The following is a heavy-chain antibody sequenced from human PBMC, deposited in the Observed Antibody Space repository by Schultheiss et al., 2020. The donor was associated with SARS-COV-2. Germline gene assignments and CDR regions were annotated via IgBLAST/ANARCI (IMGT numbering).Heavy chain of an antibody. CDR1: GGSVSSGSYY. CDR2: IYYSGST. J-gene: IGHJ4*01. V-gene: IGHV4-61*01. D-gene: IGHD4-17*01. Sequence: SETLSLTCTVSGGSVSSGSYYWSWIRQPPGKGLEWIGYIYYSGSTNYNPSLKSRVAISVDTSKNQFSLKLSSVTAADTAVYYCARIPDYGDYVTFDYWGHGTLVTVSS. CDR3: ARIPDYGDYVTFDY.